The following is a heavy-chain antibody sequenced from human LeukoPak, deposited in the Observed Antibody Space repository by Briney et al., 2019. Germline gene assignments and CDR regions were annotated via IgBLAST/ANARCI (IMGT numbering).Heavy chain of an antibody. D-gene: IGHD3-10*01. Sequence: PGGSLRLSCAASGFTFSSYWMSWVRQAPGKGLEWVANIKQDGSQKSYVDSVKGRFTVSRDNTKNSLYLQMNSLRAEDTAVYYCARDPTYGSGSPAGGQGTLVTVSS. CDR3: ARDPTYGSGSPA. CDR1: GFTFSSYW. CDR2: IKQDGSQK. J-gene: IGHJ4*02. V-gene: IGHV3-7*04.